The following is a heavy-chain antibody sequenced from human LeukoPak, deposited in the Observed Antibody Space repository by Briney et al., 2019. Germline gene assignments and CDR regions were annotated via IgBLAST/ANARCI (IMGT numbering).Heavy chain of an antibody. CDR3: AKGGRIVVVPAAKFGRYYYGMDV. J-gene: IGHJ6*02. CDR1: EFTFSSYS. D-gene: IGHD2-2*01. CDR2: ITNSGNSK. Sequence: PGGSLRLSCAASEFTFSSYSMNWVRQAPGKGLEWVSYITNSGNSKSYADSVKGRFTISRDNAKNSLYLQMNSLRAEDTALYYCAKGGRIVVVPAAKFGRYYYGMDVWGQGTTVTVSS. V-gene: IGHV3-48*04.